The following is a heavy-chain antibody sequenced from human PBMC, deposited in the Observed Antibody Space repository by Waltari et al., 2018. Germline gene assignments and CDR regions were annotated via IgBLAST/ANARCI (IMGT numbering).Heavy chain of an antibody. CDR1: GYPFTDYY. J-gene: IGHJ5*01. CDR2: VDPELGDT. CDR3: ARGPLGVAHWFDS. Sequence: EVQLVQPGAEVKKPGAAARISCRAAGYPFTDYYIHWIQQATGKGLTWMGRVDPELGDTLFVPQFQGRLTLTADTSRDTAYMELTSLHYDDTAVYYCARGPLGVAHWFDSWGQGTLVTVSS. V-gene: IGHV1-69-2*01. D-gene: IGHD1-26*01.